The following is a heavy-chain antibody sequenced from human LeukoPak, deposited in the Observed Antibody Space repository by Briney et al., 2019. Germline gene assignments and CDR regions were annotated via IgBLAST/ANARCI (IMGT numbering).Heavy chain of an antibody. CDR1: AFTVITND. Sequence: GGSLRLSCAAYAFTVITNDTASVSQAPRKGLEWVSVLYSDGNTKYADSVQGRFTISRDNYKNTLYLEMNRLSPDDTAVYYCARGVEPLAANTLAYWGQGTLVTVSS. D-gene: IGHD3-16*01. CDR2: LYSDGNT. J-gene: IGHJ4*02. V-gene: IGHV3-53*01. CDR3: ARGVEPLAANTLAY.